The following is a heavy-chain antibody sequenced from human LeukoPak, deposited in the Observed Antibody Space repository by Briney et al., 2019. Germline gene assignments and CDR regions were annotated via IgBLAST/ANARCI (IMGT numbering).Heavy chain of an antibody. Sequence: ASVKLSCTASGYTFTSYGISWVRQAPGQGLEWMGWISAYNGNTNYAQKLQGRVTMTTDTSTSTAYMELRSLRSDDTAVYYCARAPPKYRANRFSELIKFDPWGQGTLVTVSS. D-gene: IGHD3-16*01. CDR3: ARAPPKYRANRFSELIKFDP. CDR2: ISAYNGNT. CDR1: GYTFTSYG. J-gene: IGHJ5*02. V-gene: IGHV1-18*04.